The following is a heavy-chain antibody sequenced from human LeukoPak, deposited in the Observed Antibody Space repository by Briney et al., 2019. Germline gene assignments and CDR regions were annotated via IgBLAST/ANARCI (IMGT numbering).Heavy chain of an antibody. J-gene: IGHJ4*02. CDR1: GGSISSYY. Sequence: SETLSLTCTVSGGSISSYYWSWIRQPPGKGLEWIGYIYYSGSTNYNPSLKSRVTISVDTSKNQFSLKLSSVTAADTAVYYCAGQHPRNTVDFWGQGTLVTVSS. D-gene: IGHD2/OR15-2a*01. CDR2: IYYSGST. V-gene: IGHV4-59*08. CDR3: AGQHPRNTVDF.